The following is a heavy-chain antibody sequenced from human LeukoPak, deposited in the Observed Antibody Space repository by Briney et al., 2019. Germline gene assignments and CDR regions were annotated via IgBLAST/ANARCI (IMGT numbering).Heavy chain of an antibody. CDR3: ARHAYCGGDCYWGDGFSFRLDY. CDR1: GRSLSSSSYY. D-gene: IGHD2-21*01. J-gene: IGHJ4*02. Sequence: SETLPHTCTVSGRSLSSSSYYWGWIRQPPGKGLECLGSIYYSGSTYYNPPLKSRSTISVDTSRNQFSLKLSSVTAADTAVYYYARHAYCGGDCYWGDGFSFRLDYWGQGTLVTVSS. CDR2: IYYSGST. V-gene: IGHV4-39*01.